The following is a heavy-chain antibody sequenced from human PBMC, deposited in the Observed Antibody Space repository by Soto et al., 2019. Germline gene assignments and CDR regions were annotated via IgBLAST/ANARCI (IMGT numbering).Heavy chain of an antibody. Sequence: EAQLVESGGGLIQPGGSLRLSCAVSGFNVSNNYMSWVRQAPGTGLEWVSVIYRGVATYYADSVRGRFTISRDTSKNTVYLQMNSLRAEDTAVYYCARDRSDSSRADSFDVWGQGTMVTVSS. V-gene: IGHV3-53*01. CDR3: ARDRSDSSRADSFDV. CDR1: GFNVSNNY. D-gene: IGHD6-25*01. J-gene: IGHJ3*01. CDR2: IYRGVAT.